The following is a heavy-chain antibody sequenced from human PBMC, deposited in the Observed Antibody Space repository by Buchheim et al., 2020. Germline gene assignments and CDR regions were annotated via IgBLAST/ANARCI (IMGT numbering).Heavy chain of an antibody. Sequence: QVQLVESGGGVVQPGRSLRLSCAASGFTFSSYGMHWFRQAPGKGLEWVAVIWYDGGNKYYADSVKGRFTISRDNSKNTLYLQMNSLRAEDTAIYYCARGGIYYDSSGPLSGDYWGQGTL. D-gene: IGHD3-22*01. CDR2: IWYDGGNK. V-gene: IGHV3-33*01. J-gene: IGHJ4*02. CDR1: GFTFSSYG. CDR3: ARGGIYYDSSGPLSGDY.